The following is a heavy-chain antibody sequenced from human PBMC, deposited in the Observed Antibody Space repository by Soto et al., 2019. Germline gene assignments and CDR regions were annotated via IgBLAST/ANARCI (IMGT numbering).Heavy chain of an antibody. CDR2: IQSGGRT. V-gene: IGHV3-66*01. CDR3: ARDDVYCSGGRCYGVPMDV. D-gene: IGHD2-15*01. Sequence: EVQLVESGGGLVQPGGSLRLSCAASGFTVSSNYMTWVRQAPGKGLEWVSLIQSGGRTYYAGSVKGRFTISRDNYKNTMFLQMYSLGVEDTAVYYCARDDVYCSGGRCYGVPMDVWGKGTTDTVSS. J-gene: IGHJ6*03. CDR1: GFTVSSNY.